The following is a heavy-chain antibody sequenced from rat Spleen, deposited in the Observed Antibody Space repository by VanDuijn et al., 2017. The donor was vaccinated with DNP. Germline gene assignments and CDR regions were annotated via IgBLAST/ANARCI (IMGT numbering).Heavy chain of an antibody. CDR1: GFTFSNYG. D-gene: IGHD1-12*02. Sequence: EVQLVESGGGLVQPGRSLKLSCAASGFTFSNYGMHWIRQAPTKGLEWVASISPSGGITYYRDSVKGRFTISRDNAENTVYLQMNSLRSEDTATYYCANYDGSYGGPAYWGQGTLVTVSS. CDR2: ISPSGGIT. V-gene: IGHV5-19*01. CDR3: ANYDGSYGGPAY. J-gene: IGHJ3*01.